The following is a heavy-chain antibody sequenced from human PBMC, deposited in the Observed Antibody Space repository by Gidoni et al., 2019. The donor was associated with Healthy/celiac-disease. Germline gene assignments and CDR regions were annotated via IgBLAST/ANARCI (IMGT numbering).Heavy chain of an antibody. CDR2: IRSKAYGGTT. CDR1: GFTFGDYA. D-gene: IGHD5-12*01. CDR3: TRGSGYDRPFDY. V-gene: IGHV3-49*04. Sequence: EVQLVESGGGLVQPGRSLRLSCTASGFTFGDYAMSWGRQAPGKGLEWVGFIRSKAYGGTTEYAASVKGRFTISRDDSKSIAYLQMNSLKTEDTAVYYCTRGSGYDRPFDYWGQGTLVTVSS. J-gene: IGHJ4*02.